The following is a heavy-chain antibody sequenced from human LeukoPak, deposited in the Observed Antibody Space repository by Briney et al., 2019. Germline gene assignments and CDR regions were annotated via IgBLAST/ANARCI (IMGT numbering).Heavy chain of an antibody. CDR1: GYTFTSYG. J-gene: IGHJ4*02. CDR3: ATERTKTTSFDY. D-gene: IGHD1-14*01. V-gene: IGHV1-18*01. Sequence: ASVKVSCKASGYTFTSYGISWVRQAPGQGLEWIGWISAYNGNTSYAQKLQGRVTITADTSTDTAYMELSSLRSEDTAVYYCATERTKTTSFDYWGQGTPVTVSS. CDR2: ISAYNGNT.